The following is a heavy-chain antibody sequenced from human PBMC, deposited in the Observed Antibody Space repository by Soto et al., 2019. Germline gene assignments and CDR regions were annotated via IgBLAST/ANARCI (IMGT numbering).Heavy chain of an antibody. CDR1: GYSFTSYW. J-gene: IGHJ1*01. D-gene: IGHD4-17*01. V-gene: IGHV5-51*01. CDR2: IYPGDSDT. CDR3: ARSDYGGNFFGEYFQH. Sequence: GESLKISCKGSGYSFTSYWIGWVRQMPGKGLEWMGIIYPGDSDTRYSPSFQGQVTISADKSISTAYLQWSSLKASDTAMYYCARSDYGGNFFGEYFQHWGQGTLVTVSS.